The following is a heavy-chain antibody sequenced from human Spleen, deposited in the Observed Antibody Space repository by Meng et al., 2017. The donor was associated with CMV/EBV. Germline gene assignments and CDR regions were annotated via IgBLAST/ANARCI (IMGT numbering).Heavy chain of an antibody. Sequence: GESLKISCAASGFTFSSYGIHWVRQAPGKGLEWVAVISYDGSNKYYADSVKGRFTISRDNSKNTLYLQMNSLRAEDTAVYYCARDGGLRFLEWLLDYWGQGTLVTVSS. CDR1: GFTFSSYG. CDR2: ISYDGSNK. V-gene: IGHV3-30*19. J-gene: IGHJ4*02. CDR3: ARDGGLRFLEWLLDY. D-gene: IGHD3-3*01.